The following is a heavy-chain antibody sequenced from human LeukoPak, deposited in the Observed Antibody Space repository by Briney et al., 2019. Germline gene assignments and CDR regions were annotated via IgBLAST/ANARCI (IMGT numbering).Heavy chain of an antibody. V-gene: IGHV3-7*01. J-gene: IGHJ4*02. D-gene: IGHD2-2*01. CDR3: ARIYCSTTDCYYDY. CDR2: IKQDGSEK. CDR1: GGSISSYY. Sequence: ETLSLTCTVSGGSISSYYWSWVRQAPGKGLEWVANIKQDGSEKYYVDSVKGRCTISRDNAKNSLYLQMNSLRAEDTAVYYCARIYCSTTDCYYDYWGQGTLVTVSS.